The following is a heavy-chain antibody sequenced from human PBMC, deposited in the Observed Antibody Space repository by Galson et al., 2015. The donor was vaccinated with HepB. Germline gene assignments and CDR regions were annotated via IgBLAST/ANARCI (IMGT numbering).Heavy chain of an antibody. CDR1: GYSFTNYW. Sequence: SGAEVKKPGESLKISCRGSGYSFTNYWIAWVRQMPGKGLEWMGIIYPGDSDTTYSPSFQGQVTISADKSISTAYLQWSSLKASDTAIYYCARFSGSDYNSNFRGGFDPWGQGTLVTVSS. CDR2: IYPGDSDT. V-gene: IGHV5-51*03. CDR3: ARFSGSDYNSNFRGGFDP. J-gene: IGHJ5*02. D-gene: IGHD5-12*01.